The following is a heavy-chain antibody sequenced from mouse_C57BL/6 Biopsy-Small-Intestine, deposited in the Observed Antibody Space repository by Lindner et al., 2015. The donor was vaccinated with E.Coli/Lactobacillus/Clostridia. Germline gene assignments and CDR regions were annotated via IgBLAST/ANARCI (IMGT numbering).Heavy chain of an antibody. CDR2: LVVGNGYT. Sequence: SVKVSCKTSGFTFSMSAVQWVRQARGQGLEWIGWLVVGNGYTNYAQQFQGRVTFTRDMSTSTAFMELSSLAPDDTAVYYCAAHSIYYIDVWGDGTPVTVSS. CDR1: GFTFSMSA. V-gene: IGHV1S18*01. D-gene: IGHD1-1*01. J-gene: IGHJ1*01. CDR3: AAHSIYYIDV.